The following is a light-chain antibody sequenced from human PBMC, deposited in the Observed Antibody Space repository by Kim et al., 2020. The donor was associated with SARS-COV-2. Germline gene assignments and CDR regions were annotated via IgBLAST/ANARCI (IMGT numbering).Light chain of an antibody. V-gene: IGLV1-40*01. CDR1: SSNIGAGFD. CDR2: ANT. CDR3: RSYNNGMGRKV. J-gene: IGLJ3*02. Sequence: QSVLTQPPSVSGAPGQRVTISCSGDSSNIGAGFDVHWYRHLPGTAPKLLISANTNRPSGVPDRFSGSKSGTSASLAITGLQAEDEGDYYCRSYNNGMGRKVVGGGTKVTVL.